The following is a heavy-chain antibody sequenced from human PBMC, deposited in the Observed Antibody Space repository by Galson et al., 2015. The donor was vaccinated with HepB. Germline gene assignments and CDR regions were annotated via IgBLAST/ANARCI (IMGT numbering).Heavy chain of an antibody. V-gene: IGHV3-7*01. CDR1: GFPFSTYW. CDR3: VRVDSQWTWDTFDL. Sequence: SLRLSCAASGFPFSTYWMSWVRQAPGKGLEWVANIKQDERERYYADSVKGRFTISRDNAKNSVYLRMNSLRVEDTAVYHCVRVDSQWTWDTFDLWGRGTMVTVSS. D-gene: IGHD3/OR15-3a*01. J-gene: IGHJ3*01. CDR2: IKQDERER.